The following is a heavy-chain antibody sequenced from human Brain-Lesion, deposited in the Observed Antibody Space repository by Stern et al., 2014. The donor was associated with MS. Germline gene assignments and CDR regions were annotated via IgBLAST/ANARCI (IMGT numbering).Heavy chain of an antibody. CDR1: SSGDNY. CDR3: ARGESSRYYYYFDY. J-gene: IGHJ4*02. V-gene: IGHV4-30-4*01. Sequence: SSGDNYLSWLRQSPGKGLEWIGYIYYIGSTFYNPSLKSRVTISVDTSQNQFSLRLSSVTAADTAVYYCARGESSRYYYYFDYWGQGTLVTVSS. CDR2: IYYIGST. D-gene: IGHD3-22*01.